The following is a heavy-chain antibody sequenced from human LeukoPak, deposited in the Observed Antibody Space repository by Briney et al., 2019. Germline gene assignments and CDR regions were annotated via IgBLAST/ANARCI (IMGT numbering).Heavy chain of an antibody. CDR2: LCSRGTTT. CDR3: ARLYSSSSGLRASDY. CDR1: GFTFSSYE. J-gene: IGHJ4*02. V-gene: IGHV3-48*03. D-gene: IGHD6-6*01. Sequence: PGGSLRLSCAASGFTFSSYEMNWVRPAPGKGLEWGSYLCSRGTTTYYADSVKGRFTISRDDAKNSQYLHMNSLRVEDTAVYYCARLYSSSSGLRASDYWGQGTLVTVSS.